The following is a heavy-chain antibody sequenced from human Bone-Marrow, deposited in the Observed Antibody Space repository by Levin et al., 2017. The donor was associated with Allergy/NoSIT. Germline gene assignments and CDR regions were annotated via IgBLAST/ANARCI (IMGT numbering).Heavy chain of an antibody. CDR3: ARGQRWLQFEVYAFDI. V-gene: IGHV1-2*04. CDR1: GYTFTGYY. CDR2: INPNSGGT. D-gene: IGHD5-24*01. Sequence: ASVKVSCKASGYTFTGYYMHWVRQAPGQGLEWMGWINPNSGGTNYAQKFQGWVTMTRDTSISTAYMELSRLRSDDTAVYYCARGQRWLQFEVYAFDIWGQGTMVTVSS. J-gene: IGHJ3*02.